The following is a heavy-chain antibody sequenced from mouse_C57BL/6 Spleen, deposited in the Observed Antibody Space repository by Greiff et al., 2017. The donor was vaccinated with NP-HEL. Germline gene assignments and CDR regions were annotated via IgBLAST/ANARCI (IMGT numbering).Heavy chain of an antibody. CDR2: ISYDGSN. CDR1: GYSITSGYY. D-gene: IGHD1-1*01. V-gene: IGHV3-6*01. J-gene: IGHJ4*01. CDR3: AREGTYYYGRDYYAMDY. Sequence: VQLKESGPGLVKPSQSLSLTCSVTGYSITSGYYWNWIRQFPGNKLEWMGYISYDGSNNYNPSLKNRISITRDTSKNQFFLKLNSVTTEDTATYYCAREGTYYYGRDYYAMDYWGQGTSVTVSS.